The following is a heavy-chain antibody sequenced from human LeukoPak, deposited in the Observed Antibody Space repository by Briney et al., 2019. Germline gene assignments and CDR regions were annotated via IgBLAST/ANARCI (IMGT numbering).Heavy chain of an antibody. Sequence: SETLSLTCAVSGYSISSDYYWGCIRQPPGKGLEWIGSIYHTGNTYYRPSLKSRITMSVDTSKNQFSLKLRSVTAADTAVYYCARVDYSDSSTYPGNWYCDLWGRGTLVTVSS. CDR2: IYHTGNT. CDR1: GYSISSDYY. J-gene: IGHJ2*01. CDR3: ARVDYSDSSTYPGNWYCDL. V-gene: IGHV4-38-2*01. D-gene: IGHD3-22*01.